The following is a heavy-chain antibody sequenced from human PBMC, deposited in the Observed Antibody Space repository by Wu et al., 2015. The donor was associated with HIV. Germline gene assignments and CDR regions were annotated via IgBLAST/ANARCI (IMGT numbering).Heavy chain of an antibody. CDR2: MNPNSGNT. D-gene: IGHD3-22*01. J-gene: IGHJ4*02. CDR1: GYTFTSYD. Sequence: QVQLVQSGAEVKKPGASVKVSCKTSGYTFTSYDINWVRQATGQGLEWMGWMNPNSGNTGYAQKFQGRVTITRNTSISTAYMELSSLRSEDTAVYYCARKTYYYDSSGYSLGYWGQGTLVTVSS. CDR3: ARKTYYYDSSGYSLGY. V-gene: IGHV1-8*03.